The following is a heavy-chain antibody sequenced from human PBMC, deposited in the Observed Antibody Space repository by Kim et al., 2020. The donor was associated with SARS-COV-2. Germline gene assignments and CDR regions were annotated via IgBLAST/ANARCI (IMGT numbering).Heavy chain of an antibody. V-gene: IGHV3-11*05. CDR2: ISSSSSYT. Sequence: GGSLRLSCAASGFTFSDYYMSWIRQAPGKGLEWVSYISSSSSYTNYADSVKGRFTISRDNAKNSLYLQMNSLRAEDTAVYYCARDQMGLNLFDYWGQGTLVTVSS. CDR1: GFTFSDYY. J-gene: IGHJ4*02. CDR3: ARDQMGLNLFDY.